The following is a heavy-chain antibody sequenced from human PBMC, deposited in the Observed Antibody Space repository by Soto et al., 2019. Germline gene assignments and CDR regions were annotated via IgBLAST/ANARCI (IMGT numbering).Heavy chain of an antibody. CDR1: GYIFTSYY. D-gene: IGHD3-22*01. CDR2: INPFDGSR. Sequence: ASVKVSCKASGYIFTSYYIHWVRQAPGQGLEWMGWINPFDGSRMFAQRFQGRVTITRDTSTSTAYMELSSLRAEDTAVYYCAKSPGMYYYDSSGYYHYDYWGQGTLVTVSS. V-gene: IGHV1-46*01. CDR3: AKSPGMYYYDSSGYYHYDY. J-gene: IGHJ4*02.